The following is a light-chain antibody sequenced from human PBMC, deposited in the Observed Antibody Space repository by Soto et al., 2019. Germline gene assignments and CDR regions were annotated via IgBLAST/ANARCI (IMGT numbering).Light chain of an antibody. CDR2: GAS. V-gene: IGKV3-20*01. J-gene: IGKJ4*01. CDR1: EPIRNTF. CDR3: QQYADSPLT. Sequence: EIVLTQSPDILSLSPGERATLSCRTSEPIRNTFVAWYQQKPGQAPRLLIYGASSRAIGIPGRFSGSGSGTDFTLTIDRLEPEDFALYYCQQYADSPLTFGGRTKVDIK.